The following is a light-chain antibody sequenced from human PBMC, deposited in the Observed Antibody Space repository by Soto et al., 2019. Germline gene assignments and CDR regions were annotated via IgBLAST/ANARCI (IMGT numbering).Light chain of an antibody. CDR1: QSINNW. Sequence: DLQMTQSPSTLSASVGDRVTITCRASQSINNWLAWYQQKPGKAPKLLIYRASSLENGVPSRFGGRGSGTEFIFTITSLQPDDFATYYCQQYSSASTFGQGTKVEI. V-gene: IGKV1-5*03. CDR2: RAS. J-gene: IGKJ1*01. CDR3: QQYSSAST.